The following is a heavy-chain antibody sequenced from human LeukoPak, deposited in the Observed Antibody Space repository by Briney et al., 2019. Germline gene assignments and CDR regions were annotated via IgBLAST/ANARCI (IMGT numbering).Heavy chain of an antibody. Sequence: SVKVSCKACGGTFSSYAISWVRQAPGQGLEWMGGIILIFGTANYAQKFQGRVTITADKSTSTAYMELSSLRSEDTAVYYCARERDDAFDIWGQGTMVTVSS. CDR2: IILIFGTA. V-gene: IGHV1-69*06. CDR1: GGTFSSYA. CDR3: ARERDDAFDI. J-gene: IGHJ3*02.